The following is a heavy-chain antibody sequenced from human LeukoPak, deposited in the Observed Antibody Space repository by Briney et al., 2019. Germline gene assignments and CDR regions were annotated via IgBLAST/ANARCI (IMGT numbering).Heavy chain of an antibody. Sequence: SETLSLTCAVSGGSISSGGYSWSWIRQPPGKGLEWIGYMYHSGCTYYNPSLKSRVTISIDRSKNHFSLKLSSVTAADTAVYYCARGREAVSLWFGGWFDPWGQGTLVSVSS. CDR2: MYHSGCT. CDR3: ARGREAVSLWFGGWFDP. V-gene: IGHV4-30-2*01. D-gene: IGHD3-10*01. J-gene: IGHJ5*02. CDR1: GGSISSGGYS.